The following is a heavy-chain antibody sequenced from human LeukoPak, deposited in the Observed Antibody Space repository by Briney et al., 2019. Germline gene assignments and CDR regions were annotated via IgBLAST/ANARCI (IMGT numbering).Heavy chain of an antibody. CDR1: GYTLTELS. J-gene: IGHJ4*02. CDR3: ATAPYYDSSGYYFSGSRFDY. Sequence: GASVKVSCKVSGYTLTELSMHWVRQAPGKGLEWMGGFDPEDGETIYAQKFQGRVTMTEDTSTDTAYMELSSLRSEDTAVYYCATAPYYDSSGYYFSGSRFDYGGQGTLVTVSS. V-gene: IGHV1-24*01. CDR2: FDPEDGET. D-gene: IGHD3-22*01.